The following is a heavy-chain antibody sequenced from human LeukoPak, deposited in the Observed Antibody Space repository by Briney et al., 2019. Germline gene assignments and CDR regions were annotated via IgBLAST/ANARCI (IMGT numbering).Heavy chain of an antibody. D-gene: IGHD2-21*02. CDR2: IYYSGST. V-gene: IGHV4-31*11. Sequence: SETLSLTCAVYGGSFSGYYWSWIRQHPGKGLEWIGYIYYSGSTYYNPSLKSRVTISVDTSKNQFSLKLSSVTAADTAVYYCAREKDIVVVTGYFDLWDRGTLVTVSS. J-gene: IGHJ2*01. CDR1: GGSFSGYY. CDR3: AREKDIVVVTGYFDL.